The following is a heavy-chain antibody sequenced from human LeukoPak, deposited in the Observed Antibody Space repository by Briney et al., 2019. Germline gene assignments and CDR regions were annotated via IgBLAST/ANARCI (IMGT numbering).Heavy chain of an antibody. CDR2: INSVGSST. J-gene: IGHJ4*02. D-gene: IGHD3-9*01. Sequence: GGSLRLSCAASGFTFSSYGMHWVRQAPGKGLVWVSRINSVGSSTSYADSVKGRFTISRDNAKNTLYLQMNSLRAEDTAVYYCARLATKSYYDILTGYYDFDYWGQGTLVTVSS. CDR1: GFTFSSYG. V-gene: IGHV3-74*01. CDR3: ARLATKSYYDILTGYYDFDY.